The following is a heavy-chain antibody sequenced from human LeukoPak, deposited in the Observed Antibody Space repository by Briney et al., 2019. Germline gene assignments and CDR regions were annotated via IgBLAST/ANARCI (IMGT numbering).Heavy chain of an antibody. Sequence: AASVKVSCKASGYTFTGYYMHWVRQAPGQGLAWMGWINPNSGGTNYAQKFQGRVTMTRDTSISTAYMELSRLRSDDTAVYYCARAPAYYDILTGYYSGYYFDYWGQGTLVTVSS. CDR3: ARAPAYYDILTGYYSGYYFDY. V-gene: IGHV1-2*02. CDR1: GYTFTGYY. D-gene: IGHD3-9*01. J-gene: IGHJ4*02. CDR2: INPNSGGT.